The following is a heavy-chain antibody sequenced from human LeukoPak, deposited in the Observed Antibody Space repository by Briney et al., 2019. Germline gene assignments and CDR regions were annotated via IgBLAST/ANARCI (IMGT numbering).Heavy chain of an antibody. CDR1: GYTFKTYY. Sequence: GASVKVSCKASGYTFKTYYISWVRQAPGQGLEWMGRISAYNGNTNYAQKLQGRVTMTTDTPTSTAYMELRSLRSDDTAVYYCARSPGGYPHWSDPWGQGTLVTVSS. D-gene: IGHD6-13*01. CDR3: ARSPGGYPHWSDP. CDR2: ISAYNGNT. V-gene: IGHV1-18*01. J-gene: IGHJ5*02.